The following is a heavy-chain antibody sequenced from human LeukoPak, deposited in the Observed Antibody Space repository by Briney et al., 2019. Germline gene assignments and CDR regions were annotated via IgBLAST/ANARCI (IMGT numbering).Heavy chain of an antibody. D-gene: IGHD3-10*01. CDR2: FDPEDGET. CDR1: GYTLTELS. J-gene: IGHJ4*02. V-gene: IGHV1-24*01. CDR3: ATPRVRGVIRDPFDY. Sequence: GASVKVSCKVSGYTLTELSMHWVRQAPGKGLEWMGGFDPEDGETIYAQKFQGRVTMTEDTSTDTAYMELSSLRSEDTAVYHCATPRVRGVIRDPFDYWGQGTLVTVSS.